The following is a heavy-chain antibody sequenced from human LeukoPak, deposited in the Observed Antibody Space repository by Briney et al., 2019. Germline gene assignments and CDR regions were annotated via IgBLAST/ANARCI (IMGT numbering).Heavy chain of an antibody. D-gene: IGHD3-3*01. CDR3: ARVVSSYDFWSGYYTGGPSIYFDY. J-gene: IGHJ4*02. CDR1: GGSISSSGYY. CDR2: IYYSGST. Sequence: SETLSLICSVSGGSISSSGYYWGWIRQPPGKGLEWMGSIYYSGSTYYNSSLKSRVTISVDTSKNQFSLKLSSVTAADTAVYYCARVVSSYDFWSGYYTGGPSIYFDYWGQGTLVTVSS. V-gene: IGHV4-39*07.